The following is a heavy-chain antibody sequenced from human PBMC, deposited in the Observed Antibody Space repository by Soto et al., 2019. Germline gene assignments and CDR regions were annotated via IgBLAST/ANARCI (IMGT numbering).Heavy chain of an antibody. V-gene: IGHV1-3*01. CDR1: GYTFTSYH. CDR2: INAGNGNT. D-gene: IGHD2-2*01. J-gene: IGHJ4*02. CDR3: ARGDGSTAACFSFDE. Sequence: GASVQVSCTPSGYTFTSYHTHWVRQAPGQSLEWMGWINAGNGNTKYSQKFQGRVTITRDTSANTAYMELSSLRSEDTAVYYCARGDGSTAACFSFDEWGKGTLVTVSS.